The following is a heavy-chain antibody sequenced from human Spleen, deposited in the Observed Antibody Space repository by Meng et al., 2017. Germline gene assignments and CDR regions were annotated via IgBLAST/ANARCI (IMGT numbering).Heavy chain of an antibody. Sequence: SGPTLAKPTQTRTLTCTFSGFSLSTTRRGVGWIRQPPGKALEWIAVIYWDDDKRYNPSLKNRLTVTKDTSKNQMVLTMTNMDPVDTATYYCARMVPGSGSCDDYFDSWGQGTLVTVSS. CDR3: ARMVPGSGSCDDYFDS. CDR2: IYWDDDK. J-gene: IGHJ4*02. D-gene: IGHD3-3*01. CDR1: GFSLSTTRRG. V-gene: IGHV2-5*02.